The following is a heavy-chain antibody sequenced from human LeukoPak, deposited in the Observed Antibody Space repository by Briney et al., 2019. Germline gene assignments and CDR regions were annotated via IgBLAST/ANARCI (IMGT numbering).Heavy chain of an antibody. CDR3: ASEADSYNWNDDLDY. D-gene: IGHD1-1*01. J-gene: IGHJ4*02. Sequence: GGSLRLSCAASGFTFSSYWMHWVRQALGKGLVGVSRINSDGSSTSYADSVKGGFTISRDNAKNTLYLQMNSLRAEDTAVYYCASEADSYNWNDDLDYWGQGTLVTVSS. V-gene: IGHV3-74*01. CDR1: GFTFSSYW. CDR2: INSDGSST.